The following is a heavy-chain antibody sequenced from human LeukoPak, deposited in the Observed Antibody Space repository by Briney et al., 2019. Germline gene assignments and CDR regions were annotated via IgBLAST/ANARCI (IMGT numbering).Heavy chain of an antibody. CDR1: GGSISSGGYY. CDR3: ARDYGGNGGMDV. D-gene: IGHD4-23*01. J-gene: IGHJ6*03. CDR2: IYYSGST. Sequence: SRTLSLTCTVSGGSISSGGYYWSWIRQHPGKGLEWIGYIYYSGSTYYNPSLKSRVTISVDTSKNQFSLKLSSVTAADTAVYYCARDYGGNGGMDVWGKGTTVTVSS. V-gene: IGHV4-31*03.